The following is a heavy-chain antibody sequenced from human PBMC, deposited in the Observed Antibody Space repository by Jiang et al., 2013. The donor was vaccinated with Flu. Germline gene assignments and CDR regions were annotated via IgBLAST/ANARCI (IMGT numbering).Heavy chain of an antibody. V-gene: IGHV3-21*01. CDR3: AREGAYCSGGSCYPEYYFDY. CDR1: GFTFSSYS. J-gene: IGHJ4*02. CDR2: ISSSSSYI. Sequence: GLVKPGGSLRLSCAASGFTFSSYSMNWVRQAPGKGLEWVSSISSSSSYIYYADSVKGRFTISRDNAKNSLYLQMNSLRAEDTAVYYCAREGAYCSGGSCYPEYYFDYWGQGTLVTVSS. D-gene: IGHD2-15*01.